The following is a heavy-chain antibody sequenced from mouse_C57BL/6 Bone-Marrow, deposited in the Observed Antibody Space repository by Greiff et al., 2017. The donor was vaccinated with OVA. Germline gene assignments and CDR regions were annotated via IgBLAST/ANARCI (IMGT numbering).Heavy chain of an antibody. J-gene: IGHJ3*01. CDR3: ASYYGNYSFAY. D-gene: IGHD2-1*01. V-gene: IGHV3-6*01. CDR2: ISYDGSN. Sequence: EVKLMESGPGLVKPSQSLSLTCSVTGYSITSGYYWNWIRQFPGNKLEWMGYISYDGSNNYNPSLKNRISITRDTSKNQFFLKLNSVTTEDTATYYCASYYGNYSFAYWGQGTLVTVSA. CDR1: GYSITSGYY.